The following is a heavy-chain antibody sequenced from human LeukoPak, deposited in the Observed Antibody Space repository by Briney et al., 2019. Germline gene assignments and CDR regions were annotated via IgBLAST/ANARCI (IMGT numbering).Heavy chain of an antibody. CDR1: GFTFSSYS. Sequence: GGSVRLSCAASGFTFSSYSMNWVRQAPGKGLEWVSSITSSSSYIYYADSVKGRFTISRDNTKNSLYLQMNSLRAEDTAVYYCARDPPRGYCGGDSCPDYWGQGNLVTVSS. CDR3: ARDPPRGYCGGDSCPDY. CDR2: ITSSSSYI. D-gene: IGHD2-15*01. J-gene: IGHJ4*02. V-gene: IGHV3-21*01.